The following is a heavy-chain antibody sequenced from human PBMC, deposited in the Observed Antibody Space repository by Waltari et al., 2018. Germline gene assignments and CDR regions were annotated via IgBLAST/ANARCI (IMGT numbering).Heavy chain of an antibody. D-gene: IGHD7-27*01. V-gene: IGHV4-34*01. CDR2: INHSGST. CDR1: GGSFSGYY. J-gene: IGHJ5*02. Sequence: QVQLQQWGAGLLKPSETLSLTCAVYGGSFSGYYWSWIRQPPGKGLEWIGEINHSGSTNDNPSLKSRVTISVDTSKNQFSLKLSSVTAADTAVYYCARGNWGSRWFDPWGQGTLVTVSS. CDR3: ARGNWGSRWFDP.